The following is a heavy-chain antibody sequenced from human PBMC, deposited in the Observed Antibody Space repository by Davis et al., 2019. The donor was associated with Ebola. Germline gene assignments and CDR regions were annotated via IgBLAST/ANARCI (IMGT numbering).Heavy chain of an antibody. D-gene: IGHD2-2*02. V-gene: IGHV3-23*01. J-gene: IGHJ4*02. CDR2: VSGSGTTT. CDR1: GFTFRTYA. Sequence: GESLKISCAASGFTFRTYAMNWVRQAPGKGLEWVSAVSGSGTTTSYADSVKGRFTISRDNSNNTLYLQMHSLRVEDTARYYCAKASWGPAARPLLDSWGQGIMVTVSS. CDR3: AKASWGPAARPLLDS.